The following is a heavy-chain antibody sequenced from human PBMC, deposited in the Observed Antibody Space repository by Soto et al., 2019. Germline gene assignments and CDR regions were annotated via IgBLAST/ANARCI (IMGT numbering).Heavy chain of an antibody. Sequence: KPSETLSLTCTVTGDSISANNYYWSWIRQPPGKGLEWIAYINYSGSTSYSPSLKSRVTISVDTSKNQLSLRLNSVTAADTAMYYCARQESRYARSHDYWGQGILVTVSS. J-gene: IGHJ4*02. CDR2: INYSGST. D-gene: IGHD5-12*01. CDR1: GDSISANNYY. V-gene: IGHV4-61*01. CDR3: ARQESRYARSHDY.